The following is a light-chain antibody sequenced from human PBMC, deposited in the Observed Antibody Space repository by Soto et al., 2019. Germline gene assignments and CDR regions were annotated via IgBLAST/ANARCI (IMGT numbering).Light chain of an antibody. Sequence: DIQMTQSPSTLSASIGDRVTITCRASQSISSWLAWYQQKPGKAPKLLIYKATRTESGVSSRFSGSGSGTVVSLSISGLQPDDSATYYCQQDKSYWTFGQGTKVEIK. CDR2: KAT. CDR1: QSISSW. J-gene: IGKJ1*01. CDR3: QQDKSYWT. V-gene: IGKV1-5*03.